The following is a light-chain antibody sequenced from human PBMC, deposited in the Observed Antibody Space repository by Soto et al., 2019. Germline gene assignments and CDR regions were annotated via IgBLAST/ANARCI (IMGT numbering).Light chain of an antibody. J-gene: IGLJ1*01. CDR3: SSYTSSIPYV. V-gene: IGLV2-14*01. CDR1: NSDVGGYNY. CDR2: EVS. Sequence: QSVLTQPASVSGSPGQSITISCTGTNSDVGGYNYVSWYQQHPGKAPKLMIYEVSNRPSGVSNRFSGSKSGNTASLTISGLQAEDEADYYCSSYTSSIPYVFGTGTKVTVL.